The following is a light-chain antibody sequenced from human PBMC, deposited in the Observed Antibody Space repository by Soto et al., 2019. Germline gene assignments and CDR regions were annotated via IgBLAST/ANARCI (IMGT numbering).Light chain of an antibody. V-gene: IGKV1-5*03. CDR2: KAS. J-gene: IGKJ1*01. CDR1: QTISSW. Sequence: DIQMTQSPSTLSGSVGDRVTITCRASQTISSWLAWYQQKPGKAPKLLIYKASTLKSGLPSRFSGSGSGTEFTLTISSLQPDDFATYYCQHYNSYSEAFGQGTKVDSK. CDR3: QHYNSYSEA.